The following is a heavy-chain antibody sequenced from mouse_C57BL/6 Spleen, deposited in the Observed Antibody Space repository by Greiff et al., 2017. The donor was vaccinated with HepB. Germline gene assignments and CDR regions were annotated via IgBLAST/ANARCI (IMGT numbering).Heavy chain of an antibody. V-gene: IGHV1-54*01. CDR3: ASWDYGSSPNV. Sequence: LEESGAELVRPGTSVKVSCKASGYAFTNYLIEWVKQRPGQGLEWIGVINPGSGGTNYNEKFKGKATLTADKSSSTAYMQLSSLTSEDSAVYFCASWDYGSSPNVWGTGTTVTVSS. J-gene: IGHJ1*03. D-gene: IGHD1-1*01. CDR2: INPGSGGT. CDR1: GYAFTNYL.